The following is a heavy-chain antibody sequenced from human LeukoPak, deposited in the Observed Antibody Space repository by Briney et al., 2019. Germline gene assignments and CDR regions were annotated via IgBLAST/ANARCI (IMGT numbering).Heavy chain of an antibody. CDR3: ARGLWDCSSTSCWYYFDY. CDR2: ISWNSGSI. J-gene: IGHJ4*02. Sequence: PGGSLRLSCAASGFTFDDYAMHWVRQAPGKGLEWVSGISWNSGSIGYADSVKGRFTISRDNAKNSLYLQMNSLRSEDTAVYYCARGLWDCSSTSCWYYFDYWGQGTLVTVSS. CDR1: GFTFDDYA. D-gene: IGHD2-2*01. V-gene: IGHV3-9*01.